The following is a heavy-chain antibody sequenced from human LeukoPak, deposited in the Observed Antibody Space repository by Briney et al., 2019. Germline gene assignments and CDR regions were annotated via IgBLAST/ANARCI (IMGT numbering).Heavy chain of an antibody. V-gene: IGHV3-30*02. Sequence: GGSLRLSCAASGFTFSSYGMNWVRQAPGKGLEWVAVIWHGGSNKYYADSVKGRFTISRDNSKNRLYLQMNSLRAEDTAVFYCAKVHNIADYDFWSGLYYFDYWGQGTLVTVSS. CDR3: AKVHNIADYDFWSGLYYFDY. CDR1: GFTFSSYG. J-gene: IGHJ4*02. D-gene: IGHD3-3*01. CDR2: IWHGGSNK.